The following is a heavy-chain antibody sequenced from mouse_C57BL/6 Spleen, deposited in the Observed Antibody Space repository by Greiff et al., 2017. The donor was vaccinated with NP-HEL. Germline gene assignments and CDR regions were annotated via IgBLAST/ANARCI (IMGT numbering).Heavy chain of an antibody. J-gene: IGHJ1*03. CDR1: GFNIKDDY. V-gene: IGHV14-4*01. CDR2: IDPENGDT. Sequence: EVQLQQSGAELVRPGASVKLSCTASGFNIKDDYMHWVKQRPEQGLEWIGWIDPENGDTEYASKFQGKATITADTSSNTAYLQLSSLTSEDTAVYYCTTFLGRDWYFDVWGTGTTVTVSS. D-gene: IGHD4-1*01. CDR3: TTFLGRDWYFDV.